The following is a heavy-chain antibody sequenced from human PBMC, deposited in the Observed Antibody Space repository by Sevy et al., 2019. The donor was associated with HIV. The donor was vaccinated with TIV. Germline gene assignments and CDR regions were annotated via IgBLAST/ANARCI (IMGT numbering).Heavy chain of an antibody. V-gene: IGHV3-49*04. Sequence: GGSLRLSCTTSGFTFGDYAMNWVRQAPGKGLEWVAFLKSKADGGTVDHAASVKGRFTISRDDSKSIAYLQRNDLKTEDTGVYYCTRWKGLQSIFDYWGQGALVTVSS. CDR1: GFTFGDYA. CDR3: TRWKGLQSIFDY. J-gene: IGHJ4*02. CDR2: LKSKADGGTV. D-gene: IGHD1-1*01.